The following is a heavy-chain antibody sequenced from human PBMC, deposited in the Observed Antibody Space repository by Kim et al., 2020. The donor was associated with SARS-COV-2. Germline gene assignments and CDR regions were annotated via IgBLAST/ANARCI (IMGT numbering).Heavy chain of an antibody. J-gene: IGHJ4*02. CDR3: ARDLNLNGNSSPDY. V-gene: IGHV3-33*01. CDR1: GFTFSSYG. D-gene: IGHD2-8*01. Sequence: GGSLRLSCAASGFTFSSYGLHWVRQAPGKGLEWVAVIWYDGSNKYYADSVKGRFTISRDNSKNTVYLQMNSLRAEDTAVYYCARDLNLNGNSSPDYWGQGPLVTVSS. CDR2: IWYDGSNK.